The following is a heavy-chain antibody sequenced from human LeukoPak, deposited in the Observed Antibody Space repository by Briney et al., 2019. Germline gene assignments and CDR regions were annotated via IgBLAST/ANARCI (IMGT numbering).Heavy chain of an antibody. CDR1: GYTVTVYF. CDR3: ARELNYDSSGYYFDY. Sequence: GASVNVSCKPSGYTVTVYFMHWVRQAPGQGLEWMGWINPNSGGTNYAQKFQGRVTMTRDTSISTAYMELSRLRSDDTAVYYCARELNYDSSGYYFDYWGQGTLVTVSS. V-gene: IGHV1-2*02. J-gene: IGHJ4*02. CDR2: INPNSGGT. D-gene: IGHD3-22*01.